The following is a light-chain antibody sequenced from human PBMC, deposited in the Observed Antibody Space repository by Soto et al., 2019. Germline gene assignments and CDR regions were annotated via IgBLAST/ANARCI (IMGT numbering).Light chain of an antibody. CDR2: KAS. Sequence: DIQMTQSPSTLSASVGDRVTITCRXXXXXXXXLAWYQQRPGKVPKLLIYKASNLESGVPSRFSGSGXGTEXTXTISSLXPDDFATYYCHDYSGYSWTFGQGTKVEI. V-gene: IGKV1-5*03. CDR1: XXXXXX. J-gene: IGKJ1*01. CDR3: HDYSGYSWT.